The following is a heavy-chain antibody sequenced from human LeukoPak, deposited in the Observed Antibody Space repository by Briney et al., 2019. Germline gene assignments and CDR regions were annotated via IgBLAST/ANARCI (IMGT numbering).Heavy chain of an antibody. CDR1: GGSISSGDYY. CDR3: ARSTAMEVEDNWFDP. V-gene: IGHV4-30-4*01. J-gene: IGHJ5*02. CDR2: IYYSGST. D-gene: IGHD5-18*01. Sequence: SETLSLTCTVSGGSISSGDYYWSWIRQPPGKGLEWIGYIYYSGSTYYNPSLKSRVTISVDTSKNQFSLKLSSVTAADTAVYYCARSTAMEVEDNWFDPWGQGTLVTVSS.